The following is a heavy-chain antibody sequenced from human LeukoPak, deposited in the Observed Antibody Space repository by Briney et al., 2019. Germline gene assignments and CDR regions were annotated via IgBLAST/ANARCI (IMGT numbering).Heavy chain of an antibody. Sequence: GGSLRLSCAASGFTFSSYAMSWVRQAPGKGLEWVSAISGSGGSTYYADSVKGRFTISRDNSKNTLYLQMNSLRAEDTAVYYCAKAQLLWFGEPRNYFDYWGQGTLVTVSS. V-gene: IGHV3-23*01. J-gene: IGHJ4*02. CDR1: GFTFSSYA. D-gene: IGHD3-10*01. CDR3: AKAQLLWFGEPRNYFDY. CDR2: ISGSGGST.